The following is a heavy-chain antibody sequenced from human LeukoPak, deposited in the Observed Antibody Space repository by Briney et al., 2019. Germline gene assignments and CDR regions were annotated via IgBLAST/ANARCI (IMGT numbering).Heavy chain of an antibody. V-gene: IGHV3-30*18. CDR3: AKGGDYGYYFDY. J-gene: IGHJ4*02. Sequence: GGSLRLSCAASGFTFSSYWMTWVRQAPGKGLEWVAVISNDGSQKYYADSVKDRFTFSRDNSKNTFTLYLQMNSLRVEDTAVYYCAKGGDYGYYFDYWGQGTLVTVSS. CDR1: GFTFSSYW. CDR2: ISNDGSQK. D-gene: IGHD4-17*01.